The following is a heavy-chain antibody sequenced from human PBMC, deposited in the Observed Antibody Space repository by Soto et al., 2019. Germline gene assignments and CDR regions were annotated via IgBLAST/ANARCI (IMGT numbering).Heavy chain of an antibody. Sequence: SSVKVSCKASGGTFSSYAISWVRQAPGQGLEWMGGIIPIFGTANYAQKFQGRVTITADKSTSTAYMELSSLRSEDTAVYYCARATEWELNAFGIWVQGTMVSVSS. CDR3: ARATEWELNAFGI. D-gene: IGHD1-26*01. V-gene: IGHV1-69*06. J-gene: IGHJ3*02. CDR2: IIPIFGTA. CDR1: GGTFSSYA.